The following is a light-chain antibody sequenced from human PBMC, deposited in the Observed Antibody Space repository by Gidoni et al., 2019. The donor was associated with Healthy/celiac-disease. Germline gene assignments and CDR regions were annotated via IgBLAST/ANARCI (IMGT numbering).Light chain of an antibody. CDR3: QSYDSSLSGVV. J-gene: IGLJ2*01. V-gene: IGLV1-40*01. CDR1: SPNIGAGSD. Sequence: QSVLTQPPSVSGAPGQRVTISCTGSSPNIGAGSDVHWYQQLPGTAPKLLIYGNSTRPSGVPDRFSGSKSGTSASLAITVLQAEDEADYYCQSYDSSLSGVVFGGGTKLTVL. CDR2: GNS.